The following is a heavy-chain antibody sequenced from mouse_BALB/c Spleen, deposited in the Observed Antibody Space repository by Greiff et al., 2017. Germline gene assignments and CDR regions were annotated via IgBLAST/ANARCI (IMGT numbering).Heavy chain of an antibody. Sequence: QVQLKQSGAELAKPGASVKMSCKASGYTFTSYWMHWVKQRPGQGLEWIGYINPSTGYTEYNQKFKDKATLTADKSSSTAYMQLSSLTSEDSAVYYCARKKYGNYGGFAYWGQGTLVTVSA. D-gene: IGHD2-10*02. CDR1: GYTFTSYW. J-gene: IGHJ3*01. CDR3: ARKKYGNYGGFAY. V-gene: IGHV1-7*01. CDR2: INPSTGYT.